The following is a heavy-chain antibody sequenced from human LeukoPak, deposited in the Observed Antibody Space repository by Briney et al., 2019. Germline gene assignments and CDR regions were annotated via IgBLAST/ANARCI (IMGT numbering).Heavy chain of an antibody. D-gene: IGHD3-22*01. CDR2: IYYSGST. Sequence: PSETLSLTCTVSGGSISSYYWSWIRQPPGKGLEWIWYIYYSGSTNYNPSLKSRVTISVDTSKNPFSLKLSSVTAADTAVYYCARGGKYYYDSSGYIDYWGQGTLVTVSS. CDR3: ARGGKYYYDSSGYIDY. CDR1: GGSISSYY. V-gene: IGHV4-59*01. J-gene: IGHJ4*02.